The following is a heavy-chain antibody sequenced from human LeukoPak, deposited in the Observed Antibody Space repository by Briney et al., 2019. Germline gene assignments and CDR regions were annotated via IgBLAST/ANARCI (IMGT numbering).Heavy chain of an antibody. CDR3: ARALPLGIAVAGTINYFDY. Sequence: TSSETLSLTCAVYGGSFSGYYWSWIRQPPGKGLEWIGEINHSGSTNYNPSLKSRVTISVDTSKNQFSLKLSSVTAADTAVYYCARALPLGIAVAGTINYFDYWGQGTLVTVSS. J-gene: IGHJ4*02. CDR1: GGSFSGYY. V-gene: IGHV4-34*01. D-gene: IGHD6-19*01. CDR2: INHSGST.